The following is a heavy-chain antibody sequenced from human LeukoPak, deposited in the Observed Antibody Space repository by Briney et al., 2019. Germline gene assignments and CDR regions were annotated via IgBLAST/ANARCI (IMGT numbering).Heavy chain of an antibody. CDR3: ARESYDSSGYFKGRVDY. CDR2: TYYRSKWYN. J-gene: IGHJ4*02. CDR1: GDSVSSNSAA. D-gene: IGHD3-22*01. Sequence: SQTLSLTCAISGDSVSSNSAAWNWIRHSPSRGLEWLGRTYYRSKWYNDYAVSAKSRITINPDTSKNQFSLQLNSVTPEDTAVYYCARESYDSSGYFKGRVDYWGQGTLVTVSS. V-gene: IGHV6-1*01.